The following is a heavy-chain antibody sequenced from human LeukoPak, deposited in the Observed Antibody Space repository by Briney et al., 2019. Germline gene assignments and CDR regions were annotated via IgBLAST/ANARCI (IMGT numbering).Heavy chain of an antibody. CDR1: GFSFSSYG. D-gene: IGHD5-12*01. CDR3: AKVRFSDSGRDGLDS. CDR2: IRYDGSNK. V-gene: IGHV3-30*02. J-gene: IGHJ5*01. Sequence: GGSLRLPCAASGFSFSSYGMHWVRQASGRGLEWVAFIRYDGSNKDYADSVKGRFTISRDNSKNTLYLEMNSLRAEDTAVYHCAKVRFSDSGRDGLDSWGQGTLVTVSS.